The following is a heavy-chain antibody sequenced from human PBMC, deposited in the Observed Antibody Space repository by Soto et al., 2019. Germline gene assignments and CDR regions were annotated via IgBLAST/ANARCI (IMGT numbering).Heavy chain of an antibody. CDR1: GGTFGSYT. D-gene: IGHD6-19*01. V-gene: IGHV1-69*04. CDR2: IIPILGIA. J-gene: IGHJ3*02. CDR3: ARDPKSSGWYSTLFGFDI. Sequence: GASVKVSCKAPGGTFGSYTISWVRQAPGQGLEWMGRIIPILGIANYAQKFQGRVTITADKSTSTAYMELSSLRSEDTAVYYCARDPKSSGWYSTLFGFDIWGQGTMVTVSS.